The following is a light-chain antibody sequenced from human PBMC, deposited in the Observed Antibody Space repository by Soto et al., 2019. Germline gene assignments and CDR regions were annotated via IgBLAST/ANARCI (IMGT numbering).Light chain of an antibody. CDR3: QQFNNYLIT. J-gene: IGKJ5*01. Sequence: IQMSQSPPTLSASVRDRLIITCLACQNINGWLAWYQQKPGKAPKLLIYDASRWESGVPSRFSGSGSGTDFTLTISSLQPEDFATYYCQQFNNYLITFGQGTRLEI. CDR1: QNINGW. CDR2: DAS. V-gene: IGKV1-5*01.